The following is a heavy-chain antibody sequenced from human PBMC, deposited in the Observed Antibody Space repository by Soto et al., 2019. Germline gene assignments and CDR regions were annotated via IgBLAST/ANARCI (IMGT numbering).Heavy chain of an antibody. D-gene: IGHD6-6*01. Sequence: GESLKISCKGSGYSFTSYWIGWVRQMPGKGLEWMGIIYPGDSDTRYSPSFQGQVTISADKSISTAYLQWSSLKASDTAMYYCARGSGEPSIEARPNIYFDYWGQGTLVTVSS. CDR1: GYSFTSYW. CDR3: ARGSGEPSIEARPNIYFDY. J-gene: IGHJ4*02. CDR2: IYPGDSDT. V-gene: IGHV5-51*01.